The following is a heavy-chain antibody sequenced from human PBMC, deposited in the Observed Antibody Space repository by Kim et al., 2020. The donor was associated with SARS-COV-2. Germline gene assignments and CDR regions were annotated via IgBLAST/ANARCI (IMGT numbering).Heavy chain of an antibody. CDR2: INHSGST. CDR1: GGSFSGYY. Sequence: SETLSLTCAVYGGSFSGYYWSWIRQPPGKGLEWIGEINHSGSTNYNPSLKSRVTISVDTSKNQFSLKLSSVTAADTAVYYCARGVSNFMGFDPWGQGTLVTVSS. J-gene: IGHJ5*02. V-gene: IGHV4-34*01. CDR3: ARGVSNFMGFDP. D-gene: IGHD3-10*01.